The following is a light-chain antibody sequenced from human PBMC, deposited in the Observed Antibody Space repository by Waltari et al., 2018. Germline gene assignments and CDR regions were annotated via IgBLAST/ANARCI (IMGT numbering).Light chain of an antibody. CDR1: QSISRF. J-gene: IGKJ1*01. CDR3: QNHERLPAV. CDR2: AAS. V-gene: IGKV3-20*01. Sequence: EIVLTQSPGTLSLSPGERATLSCRASQSISRFLAWYQQKPGQAPGLLIYAASNRATGIPDRFSGSGSGTDFSLTISRLEPEDFAVYFCQNHERLPAVFGQGTKVEIK.